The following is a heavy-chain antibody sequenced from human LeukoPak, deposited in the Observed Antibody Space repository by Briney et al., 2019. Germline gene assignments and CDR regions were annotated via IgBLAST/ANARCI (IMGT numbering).Heavy chain of an antibody. CDR2: ISPDGSTT. CDR3: ARGMSSSFDY. Sequence: PGGSLRLSCAASGFTFSRYWMHWVRQAPGKGLMWVSRISPDGSTTLYADSVKGRFTISRDNAKNTLYLQMNSLRAEDTAVYYCARGMSSSFDYWGQGTLVTVSS. CDR1: GFTFSRYW. V-gene: IGHV3-74*03. D-gene: IGHD6-13*01. J-gene: IGHJ4*02.